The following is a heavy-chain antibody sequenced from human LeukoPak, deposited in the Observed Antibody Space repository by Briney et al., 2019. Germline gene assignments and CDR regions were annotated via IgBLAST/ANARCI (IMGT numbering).Heavy chain of an antibody. CDR2: ISAYNGNT. V-gene: IGHV1-18*01. Sequence: ASVKVSCKASGYTFTSYGISWVRQAPGQGLEWMGWISAYNGNTNYAQKLQGRVTMTTDTSTSTAYMELRSLRSDDTAVYYCARLLECFYDIFTSLDYWGQGTLVTVSS. J-gene: IGHJ4*02. CDR1: GYTFTSYG. CDR3: ARLLECFYDIFTSLDY. D-gene: IGHD3-9*01.